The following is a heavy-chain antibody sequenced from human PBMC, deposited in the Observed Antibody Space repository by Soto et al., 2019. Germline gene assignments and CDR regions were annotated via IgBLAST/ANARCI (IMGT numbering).Heavy chain of an antibody. V-gene: IGHV1-8*01. CDR3: AREGKNDYYYYGMDV. Sequence: QVQLVQSGAEVKKPGASGKVSCKASGYTFTSYDINWVRQATGQGLEWMGWMNPNSGNTGYAQKFQGRVTMTRNTSISTAYKELSILRAEDEAVYYCAREGKNDYYYYGMDVWGQGTTVTATS. J-gene: IGHJ6*01. CDR2: MNPNSGNT. CDR1: GYTFTSYD.